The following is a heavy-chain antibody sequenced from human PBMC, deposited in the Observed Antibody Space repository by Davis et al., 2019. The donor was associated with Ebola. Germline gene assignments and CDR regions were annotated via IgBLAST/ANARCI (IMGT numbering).Heavy chain of an antibody. J-gene: IGHJ4*02. CDR2: INPSGGST. Sequence: AASVKVSCKASGYTFTSYHMHWVRQAPGQGLQWMGIINPSGGSTSYAQKFQGRVTVTRDTSTSTVYMELRSLRSEDTAVYYCAREPDYGGKDYWGQGTLVTVSS. CDR1: GYTFTSYH. CDR3: AREPDYGGKDY. V-gene: IGHV1-46*01. D-gene: IGHD4-23*01.